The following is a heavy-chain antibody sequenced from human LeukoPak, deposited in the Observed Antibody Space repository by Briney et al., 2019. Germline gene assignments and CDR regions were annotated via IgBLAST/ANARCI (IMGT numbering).Heavy chain of an antibody. CDR2: IEQDGSEK. V-gene: IGHV3-7*01. CDR3: ARPSVLGPNTDY. D-gene: IGHD4/OR15-4a*01. Sequence: GGSLRLSCAASGFTFSNYWMSWVRQTPGKGLEWVATIEQDGSEKYYVGSVKGRFTISRDNAKKSLFLQMNSLRADDTAVYYCARPSVLGPNTDYWGQGTLVTVSS. J-gene: IGHJ4*02. CDR1: GFTFSNYW.